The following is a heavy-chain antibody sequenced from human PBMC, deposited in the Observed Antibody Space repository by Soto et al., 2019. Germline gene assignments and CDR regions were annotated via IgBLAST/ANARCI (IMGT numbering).Heavy chain of an antibody. CDR1: GGSVSSGGYY. CDR3: ARGLDTAFNWFDP. J-gene: IGHJ5*02. CDR2: IYYSGST. D-gene: IGHD5-18*01. V-gene: IGHV4-31*03. Sequence: SETLSLTCTVSGGSVSSGGYYWSWIRQHPGKGLEWIGYIYYSGSTYYNPSLKSRVTISVDTSKNQFSLKLSSVTAADTAVYNCARGLDTAFNWFDPWGQGTLVTVSS.